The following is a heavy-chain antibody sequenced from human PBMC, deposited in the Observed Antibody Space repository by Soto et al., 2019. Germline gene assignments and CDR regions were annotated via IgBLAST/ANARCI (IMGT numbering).Heavy chain of an antibody. CDR3: ARENCSGGSCYRRPYYFDY. J-gene: IGHJ4*02. V-gene: IGHV1-69*13. CDR2: IIPIFGTA. CDR1: GGTFSSYA. Sequence: SVKVSCKASGGTFSSYAISWVRQAPGQGLEWMGGIIPIFGTANYAQKFQGRVTITADESTSTAYMELSSLRSEDTAVYYCARENCSGGSCYRRPYYFDYWGQGTLVTVS. D-gene: IGHD2-15*01.